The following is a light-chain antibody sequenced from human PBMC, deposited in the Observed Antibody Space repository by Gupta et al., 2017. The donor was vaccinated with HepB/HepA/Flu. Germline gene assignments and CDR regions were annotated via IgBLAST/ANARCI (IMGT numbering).Light chain of an antibody. Sequence: DIQLTQSPSSLSASVGDRITITCRASQSISRYLNWYQQRPGKAPKLLIYMASSLQSGVPSRFSGSGSGTDFTLTISSRQPEDFASYYCQQSFSAPLTFGGGTKVEIK. CDR2: MAS. CDR1: QSISRY. CDR3: QQSFSAPLT. V-gene: IGKV1-39*01. J-gene: IGKJ4*01.